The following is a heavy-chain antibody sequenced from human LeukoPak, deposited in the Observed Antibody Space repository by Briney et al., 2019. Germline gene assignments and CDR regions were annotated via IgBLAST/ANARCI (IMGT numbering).Heavy chain of an antibody. V-gene: IGHV1-46*01. D-gene: IGHD6-25*01. CDR3: ARDHSGIDY. Sequence: ASVKVSCKASGYMFSINDMHWVRQAPGQGLEWMGIINPSDGRTTYAQKFQGRVTITADKSTSTAYMELSSLRSEDAAVYYCARDHSGIDYWGQGTLVTVSS. CDR2: INPSDGRT. J-gene: IGHJ4*02. CDR1: GYMFSIND.